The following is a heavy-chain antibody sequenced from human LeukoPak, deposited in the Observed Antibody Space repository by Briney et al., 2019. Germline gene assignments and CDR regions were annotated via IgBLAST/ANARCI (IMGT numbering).Heavy chain of an antibody. CDR2: ISSSGSTK. J-gene: IGHJ4*02. Sequence: PGGSLRLSCAASGFTFSGYYMSWIRQAPGKGLEWVAYISSSGSTKYYADSVKGRFTISRDNAKHSLFLQMNSLRAEDTAVYYCAKDGAGDYGSGSYYDHWGQGTLVTVSS. D-gene: IGHD3-10*01. CDR1: GFTFSGYY. V-gene: IGHV3-11*01. CDR3: AKDGAGDYGSGSYYDH.